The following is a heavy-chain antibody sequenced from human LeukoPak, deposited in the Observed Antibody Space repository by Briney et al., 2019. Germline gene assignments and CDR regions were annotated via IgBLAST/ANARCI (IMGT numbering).Heavy chain of an antibody. CDR2: ISWNSGSI. Sequence: GRSLRLSCAASGFTFDDYAMHWVRQAPGKGLEWVSGISWNSGSIGYADSVKGRFTISRDNAKNSLYLQMNSLRAEGTALYYCAKDSSSGWNWFDPWGQGTLVTVSS. CDR3: AKDSSSGWNWFDP. D-gene: IGHD6-19*01. J-gene: IGHJ5*02. CDR1: GFTFDDYA. V-gene: IGHV3-9*01.